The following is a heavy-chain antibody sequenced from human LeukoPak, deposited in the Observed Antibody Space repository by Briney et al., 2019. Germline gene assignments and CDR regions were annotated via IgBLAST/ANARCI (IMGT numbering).Heavy chain of an antibody. D-gene: IGHD5-18*01. J-gene: IGHJ6*03. CDR1: GFTFSDYY. V-gene: IGHV3-11*01. CDR3: ARPTWGYSYGPPRYMDV. CDR2: ISSSGSTI. Sequence: GGSLRLSCAASGFTFSDYYMSWIRQAPGKGLGWVSYISSSGSTIYYADSVKGRFTISRDNAKNSLYPQMDSLRAEDTAVYYCARPTWGYSYGPPRYMDVWGKGTTVTVSS.